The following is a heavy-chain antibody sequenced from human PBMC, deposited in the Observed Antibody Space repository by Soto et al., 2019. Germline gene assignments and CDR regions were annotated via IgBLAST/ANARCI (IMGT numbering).Heavy chain of an antibody. CDR2: INAGNGNT. Sequence: QVQLVQSGAEVKKPGASVKVSCKASGYTFTSYAMHWVRQAPGQRLEWMGWINAGNGNTKYSQKFQGRVTITRDTSASTAYMELSSLRSEDTAVYYCARDRGSSSWTDYDGMDVWGQGTTFTVSS. J-gene: IGHJ6*02. V-gene: IGHV1-3*01. CDR3: ARDRGSSSWTDYDGMDV. CDR1: GYTFTSYA. D-gene: IGHD6-13*01.